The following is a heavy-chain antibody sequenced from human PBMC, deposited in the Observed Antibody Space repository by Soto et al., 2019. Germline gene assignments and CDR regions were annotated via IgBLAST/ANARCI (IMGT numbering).Heavy chain of an antibody. CDR2: INIANGYT. CDR1: GYDFTNFA. Sequence: QVPLVQSGAEVQKPGASVRVSCKASGYDFTNFAIHWVRQAPGQGLEWVGWINIANGYTRYSQRFQGRVTITRDTSASTAYMELSSLRSEDTAIFYCARRLDNGLDVWGQGTTVTVSS. D-gene: IGHD2-8*01. V-gene: IGHV1-3*04. J-gene: IGHJ6*02. CDR3: ARRLDNGLDV.